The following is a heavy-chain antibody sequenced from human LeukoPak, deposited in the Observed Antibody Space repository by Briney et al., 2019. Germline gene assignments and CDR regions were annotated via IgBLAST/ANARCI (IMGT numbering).Heavy chain of an antibody. J-gene: IGHJ3*02. CDR3: ARHLGAAAGTDAFDI. CDR2: IYTSGRT. Sequence: SETLSLTCTVSGGSISSYYWSWIRQPAGNGLEWIGRIYTSGRTNYNPSLKSRVTMSVDTSKNQFSLKLSSVTAADTAVYYCARHLGAAAGTDAFDIWGQGTMVTVSS. CDR1: GGSISSYY. V-gene: IGHV4-4*07. D-gene: IGHD6-13*01.